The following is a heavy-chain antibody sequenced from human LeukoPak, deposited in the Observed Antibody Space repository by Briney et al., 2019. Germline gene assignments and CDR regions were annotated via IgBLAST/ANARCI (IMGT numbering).Heavy chain of an antibody. CDR1: VGTFSSYA. CDR3: AKDTAMDHYYYYGMDV. Sequence: SSVKVACKASVGTFSSYASSWVRQAPGQGLELIGRIIPILGIANYAQKFQGRVTITAAKSTSTAYMELSSLRSEDTAVYYCAKDTAMDHYYYYGMDVWGQGTTVTVSS. CDR2: IIPILGIA. V-gene: IGHV1-69*04. D-gene: IGHD5-18*01. J-gene: IGHJ6*02.